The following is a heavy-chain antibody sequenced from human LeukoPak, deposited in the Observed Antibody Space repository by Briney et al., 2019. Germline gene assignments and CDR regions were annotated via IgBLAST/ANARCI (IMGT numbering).Heavy chain of an antibody. J-gene: IGHJ3*02. V-gene: IGHV3-64*01. D-gene: IGHD2-15*01. CDR1: GFTFSTYA. CDR3: TRDIGRLRGDAFDI. Sequence: GGSLRLSCTASGFTFSTYATHWVRQAPGKELEYVSGISGNGRSTFYANSVKGRFTVSRDNSKDTLYLQMGSLRAEDMAVYYCTRDIGRLRGDAFDIWGQGTMVTVSS. CDR2: ISGNGRST.